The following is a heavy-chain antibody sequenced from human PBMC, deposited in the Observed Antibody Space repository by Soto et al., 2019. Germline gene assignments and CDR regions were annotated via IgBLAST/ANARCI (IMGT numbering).Heavy chain of an antibody. Sequence: QLQLQESGPGLVKPSETLSLTCTVSGDSIISDLYYWGWVRQPPGKGLAWIGSIFYSGSTHYSPSLRSRVDISVDTSKNEFSLKLRFVTAADTAVYYCARHLITGTSRGYFDYWGQGALVTVSS. J-gene: IGHJ4*03. CDR1: GDSIISDLYY. V-gene: IGHV4-39*01. CDR3: ARHLITGTSRGYFDY. CDR2: IFYSGST. D-gene: IGHD1-1*01.